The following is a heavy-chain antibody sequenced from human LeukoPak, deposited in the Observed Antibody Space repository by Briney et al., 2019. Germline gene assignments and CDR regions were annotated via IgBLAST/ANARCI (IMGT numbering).Heavy chain of an antibody. Sequence: PGESLRLSCTASGFTFGDYAMSWVRQAPGKGLEWVGFIRSKAYGGTTEYAASVKGRFTISRDDSKSIAYLQMNSLKTEDTAVYYCTRDPRGSYGPDAFDIWGQGTMVTVSS. CDR3: TRDPRGSYGPDAFDI. V-gene: IGHV3-49*04. CDR2: IRSKAYGGTT. D-gene: IGHD1-26*01. CDR1: GFTFGDYA. J-gene: IGHJ3*02.